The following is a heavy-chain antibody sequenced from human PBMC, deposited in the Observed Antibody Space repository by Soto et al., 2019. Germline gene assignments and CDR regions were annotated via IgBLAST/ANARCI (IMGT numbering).Heavy chain of an antibody. D-gene: IGHD6-13*01. J-gene: IGHJ6*02. Sequence: QVQLVQSGAEVKKPGASVKVSCKASGYVFTNYFMHWVRQAPGQGLEWMGIINPNGGGTSYAQKFEGRVTMTSDSATSTVYMDLSSLRSEDTALYFCAREVVSNSGSYYYGMDVWCQGTSVTVSS. CDR1: GYVFTNYF. CDR3: AREVVSNSGSYYYGMDV. V-gene: IGHV1-46*01. CDR2: INPNGGGT.